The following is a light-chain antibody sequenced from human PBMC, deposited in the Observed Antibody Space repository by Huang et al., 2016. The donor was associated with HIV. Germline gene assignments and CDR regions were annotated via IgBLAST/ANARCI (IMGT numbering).Light chain of an antibody. J-gene: IGKJ1*01. CDR1: QGISTW. CDR2: KAS. Sequence: GDRVTITCRASQGISTWLAWYQKKPGKAPTLLIDKASNLESGVPSRFSGSGSGTEFTLTITSLQPDDFATYYCQQYNGYLWTFGQGTKVEIK. CDR3: QQYNGYLWT. V-gene: IGKV1-5*03.